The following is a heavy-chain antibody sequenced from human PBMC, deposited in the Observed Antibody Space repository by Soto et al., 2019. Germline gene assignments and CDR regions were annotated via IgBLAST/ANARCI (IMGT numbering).Heavy chain of an antibody. V-gene: IGHV4-34*01. CDR1: GGSFSGYY. CDR3: ASPGYSYGYFYY. CDR2: INHSGST. J-gene: IGHJ4*02. Sequence: QVQLQQWGAGLLKPSETLSLTCAVYGGSFSGYYWSWIGQPPGKGLEWIGEINHSGSTNYNPSLKSRVTISVDTSKNQFSLKLSSVTAADTAVYYCASPGYSYGYFYYWGQGTLVTVSS. D-gene: IGHD5-18*01.